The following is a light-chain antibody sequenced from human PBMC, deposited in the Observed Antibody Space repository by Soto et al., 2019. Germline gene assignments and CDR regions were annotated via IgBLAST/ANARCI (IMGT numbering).Light chain of an antibody. V-gene: IGLV1-44*01. CDR2: SNN. J-gene: IGLJ3*02. CDR1: SSNIGSNN. CDR3: AAWDDGLNGWV. Sequence: QAVVTQPPSASGTPGQRVTISCSGSSSNIGSNNINWYQQLPGTAPKLLIYSNNQRPSGVPDRFSGSKSGTSASLAISGLQSEDEADYYCAAWDDGLNGWVFGGGTKLTVL.